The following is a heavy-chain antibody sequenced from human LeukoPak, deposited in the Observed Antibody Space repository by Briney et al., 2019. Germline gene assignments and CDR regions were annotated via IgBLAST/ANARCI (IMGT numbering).Heavy chain of an antibody. CDR2: ISYDGSNK. CDR3: AKYTAVAGTGDY. CDR1: GFTFSSYA. D-gene: IGHD6-19*01. V-gene: IGHV3-30-3*02. J-gene: IGHJ4*02. Sequence: PGGSLRLSCAASGFTFSSYAMHWVRQAPGKGLEWVAVISYDGSNKYYADSVKGRFTISRDNSKNTLYLQMNSLRAEDTAVYYCAKYTAVAGTGDYWGQGTLVTVSS.